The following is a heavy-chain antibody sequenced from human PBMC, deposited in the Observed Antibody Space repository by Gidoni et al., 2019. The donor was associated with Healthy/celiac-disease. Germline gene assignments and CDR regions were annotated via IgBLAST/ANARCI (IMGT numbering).Heavy chain of an antibody. V-gene: IGHV1-18*01. D-gene: IGHD3-16*01. J-gene: IGHJ4*02. CDR3: ARDSWANYDYIWGSYTFDY. CDR1: GYTFTSYG. CDR2: ISAYNGNT. Sequence: QVQLVQSGAEVKKPGASVKVSCKASGYTFTSYGISWVRQAPGQGLEWMGWISAYNGNTNYAQKLQGRVTMTTDTSTSTAYMELRSLRSDDTAVYYCARDSWANYDYIWGSYTFDYWGQGTLVTVSS.